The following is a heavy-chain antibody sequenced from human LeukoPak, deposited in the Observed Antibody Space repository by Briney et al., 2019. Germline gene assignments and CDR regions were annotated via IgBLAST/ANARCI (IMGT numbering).Heavy chain of an antibody. V-gene: IGHV3-23*01. CDR3: AKDHCGGGCYGLYFDY. CDR1: GFTFSSYV. Sequence: GGSLRLSCAASGFTFSSYVMNWVRQAPGKGLEWVAGISVSGGTTPYADSVKGRFTISRDNSKNTLSLQMNGLRAEDTAVYYCAKDHCGGGCYGLYFDYWGQGTLVTVSS. CDR2: ISVSGGTT. J-gene: IGHJ4*02. D-gene: IGHD2-21*02.